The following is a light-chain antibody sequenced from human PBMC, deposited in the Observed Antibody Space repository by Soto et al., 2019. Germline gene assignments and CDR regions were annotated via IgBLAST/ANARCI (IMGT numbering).Light chain of an antibody. Sequence: QLVLTQSPSASASLGASVKLICTLSSGHSSYAIAWHQQQPEKGPRYLMKLNSDDSHSKGDGIPDRFSGSSSGAERYLTISSLQSEDEADYYCQTWGTGIRVFGGGTKLTVL. CDR3: QTWGTGIRV. CDR2: LNSDDSH. CDR1: SGHSSYA. V-gene: IGLV4-69*01. J-gene: IGLJ2*01.